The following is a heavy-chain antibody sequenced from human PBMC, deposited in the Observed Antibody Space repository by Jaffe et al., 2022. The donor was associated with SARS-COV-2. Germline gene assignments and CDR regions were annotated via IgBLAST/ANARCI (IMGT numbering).Heavy chain of an antibody. V-gene: IGHV3-13*01. CDR1: GFTFSSYD. Sequence: EVQLVESGGGLVQPGGSLRLSCAASGFTFSSYDMHWVRQATGKGLEWVSAIGTAGDTYYPGSVKGRFTISRENAKNSLYLQMNSLRAGDTAVYYCARGRNGKDYYYYYGMDVWGQGTTVTVSS. CDR3: ARGRNGKDYYYYYGMDV. J-gene: IGHJ6*02. CDR2: IGTAGDT.